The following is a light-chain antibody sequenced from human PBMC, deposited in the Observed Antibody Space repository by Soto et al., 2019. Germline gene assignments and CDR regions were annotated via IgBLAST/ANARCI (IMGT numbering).Light chain of an antibody. Sequence: EIVVTQSPATLSVSPGERVTLSCRASQSVSSSLAWYQQRPGQAPRLLIYDTSTRAAGISARCSGRGSGTEFTLTISSLQPEDFAVYYCQQYIDWPPGTFGQGPAVEI. J-gene: IGKJ1*01. V-gene: IGKV3-15*01. CDR3: QQYIDWPPGT. CDR2: DTS. CDR1: QSVSSS.